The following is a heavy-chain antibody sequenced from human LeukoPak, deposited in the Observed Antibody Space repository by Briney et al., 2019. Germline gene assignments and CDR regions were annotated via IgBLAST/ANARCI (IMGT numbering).Heavy chain of an antibody. V-gene: IGHV1-18*01. Sequence: ASVKVSCKASGYRFTNYGISWVRQAPGQGLEWMGWISTYNGNTNYPENLQGRVTLTKDTSTSTVYMELRSLRSDDTAVYYCARDHSIYFYGSGSFADYWGQGNLVTVSS. CDR1: GYRFTNYG. D-gene: IGHD3-10*01. CDR3: ARDHSIYFYGSGSFADY. J-gene: IGHJ4*02. CDR2: ISTYNGNT.